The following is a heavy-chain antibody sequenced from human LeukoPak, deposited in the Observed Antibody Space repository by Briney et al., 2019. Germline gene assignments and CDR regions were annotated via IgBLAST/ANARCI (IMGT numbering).Heavy chain of an antibody. Sequence: SVKVSCKASGGTFSSYAISWVRQAPGQGLEWMGRIIPSLGIANYAQKFQGRVTITGDKSTSTAYMELSSLRSEDTAGYYCAPYSDGYCSGGSCAYDYWGQGTLVTVSP. J-gene: IGHJ4*02. CDR1: GGTFSSYA. V-gene: IGHV1-69*04. CDR2: IIPSLGIA. D-gene: IGHD2-15*01. CDR3: APYSDGYCSGGSCAYDY.